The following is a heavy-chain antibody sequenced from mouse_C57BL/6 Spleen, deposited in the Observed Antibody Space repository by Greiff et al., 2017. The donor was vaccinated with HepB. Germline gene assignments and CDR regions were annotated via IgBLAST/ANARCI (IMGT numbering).Heavy chain of an antibody. V-gene: IGHV1-80*01. D-gene: IGHD2-2*01. CDR1: GYAFSSYW. J-gene: IGHJ2*01. Sequence: VKLQESGAELVKPGASVKISCKASGYAFSSYWMNWVKQRPGKCLEWIGQFYPGDGDTNYNGKFKGKATLTADNSSSTAYMQLSSLSSEDSAVYFCERGIYYGYDLDYWDQGTTLTVSS. CDR3: ERGIYYGYDLDY. CDR2: FYPGDGDT.